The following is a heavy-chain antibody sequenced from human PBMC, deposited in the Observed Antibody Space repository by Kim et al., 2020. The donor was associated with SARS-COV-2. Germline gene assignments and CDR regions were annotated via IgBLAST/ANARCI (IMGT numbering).Heavy chain of an antibody. D-gene: IGHD2-15*01. CDR2: IWYDGSNK. CDR3: ARGPYCSGGSCYSVYYYYGMDV. Sequence: GGSLRLSCAASGFTFSSYGMHWVRQAPGKGLEWVAVIWYDGSNKYYADSVKGRFTISRDNSKNTLYLQMNSLRAEDTAVYYCARGPYCSGGSCYSVYYYYGMDVWGQGTTVTVS. CDR1: GFTFSSYG. J-gene: IGHJ6*02. V-gene: IGHV3-33*01.